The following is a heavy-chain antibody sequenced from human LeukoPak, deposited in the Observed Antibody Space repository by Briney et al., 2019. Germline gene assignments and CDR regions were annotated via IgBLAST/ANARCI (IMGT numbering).Heavy chain of an antibody. CDR2: XSGSGGST. D-gene: IGHD3-22*01. V-gene: IGHV3-23*01. Sequence: GXXLXXXXXAXGXTXXXXXXXXVRQAPGEXXEXXSAXSGSGGSTYYADSVKGRFTISRDNSKNTLYLQMNSLRAEDTAVYFCAKEPFRGYYDSSGYYDYWGQGTLVTVSS. CDR1: GXTXXXXX. J-gene: IGHJ4*02. CDR3: AKEPFRGYYDSSGYYDY.